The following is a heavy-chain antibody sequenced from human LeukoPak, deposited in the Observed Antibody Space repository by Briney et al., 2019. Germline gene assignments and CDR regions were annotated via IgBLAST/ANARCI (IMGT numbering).Heavy chain of an antibody. J-gene: IGHJ4*02. CDR2: ISTGGNII. CDR1: GFIINDYS. CDR3: VRATQSSAWFYFDI. V-gene: IGHV3-11*01. D-gene: IGHD6-19*01. Sequence: PGRSLRLSCAVSGFIINDYSMSWIRQAPGKGLEWVSYISTGGNIIHYADSVKGRFTTSRDNAQNSLYLQMKSLRAEDTAVYYCVRATQSSAWFYFDIRGRGTLVTVSS.